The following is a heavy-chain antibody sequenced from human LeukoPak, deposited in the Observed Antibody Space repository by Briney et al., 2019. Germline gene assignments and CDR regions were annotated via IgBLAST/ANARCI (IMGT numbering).Heavy chain of an antibody. CDR3: ARGGPQCDYLDY. CDR1: GDSFSNLKW. Sequence: SGTLSLTCAVSGDSFSNLKWWNWVRRPPGQGLEWIGEIYHSGSTNYNPSFKGRVTISVDKSMNQFSLKLGSVTAGDTAVYYCARGGPQCDYLDYWGPGTLVTVSS. D-gene: IGHD5-24*01. CDR2: IYHSGST. V-gene: IGHV4-4*02. J-gene: IGHJ4*02.